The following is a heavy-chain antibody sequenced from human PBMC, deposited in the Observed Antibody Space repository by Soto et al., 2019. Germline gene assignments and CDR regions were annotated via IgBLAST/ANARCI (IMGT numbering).Heavy chain of an antibody. J-gene: IGHJ5*02. CDR1: GGSINSYH. CDR3: ARTRGSGWYGDNWFDP. D-gene: IGHD6-19*01. Sequence: SETLSLTFTVSGGSINSYHWSWIRQPPGKGLEWIGYGHYSGTTYYNPSLKSRVTMSVDMSKNQFSLKLSSVTAADTAVYYCARTRGSGWYGDNWFDPWGQGTLVTVSS. V-gene: IGHV4-59*01. CDR2: GHYSGTT.